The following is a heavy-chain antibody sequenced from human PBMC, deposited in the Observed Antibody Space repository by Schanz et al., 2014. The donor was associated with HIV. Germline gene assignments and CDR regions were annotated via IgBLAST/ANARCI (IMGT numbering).Heavy chain of an antibody. CDR3: AKDRNYYDDKYLGKGNYYYYYGMDV. CDR2: ISYDGRNK. CDR1: GFTFSTSG. D-gene: IGHD3-22*01. V-gene: IGHV3-30*18. Sequence: QEQLVESGGGVVQPGRSLRLSCAASGFTFSTSGMHWVRQAPGKGLEWVAVISYDGRNKYYADSVKGRLTISRDNSKNTLYLQMKSLRREDTAVYFCAKDRNYYDDKYLGKGNYYYYYGMDVWGQGTTVTVSS. J-gene: IGHJ6*02.